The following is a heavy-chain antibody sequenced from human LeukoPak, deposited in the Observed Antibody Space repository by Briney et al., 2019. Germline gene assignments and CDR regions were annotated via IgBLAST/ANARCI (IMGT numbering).Heavy chain of an antibody. CDR1: GFTFSSYW. CDR2: IKSDGSFT. Sequence: GGSLRLSCAASGFTFSSYWMHWVSQAPGKGLVWVSRIKSDGSFTSYADSVKGRFTISRDNAKNTLFLQMHSLRVEDTAVYYCIRGLAAASAFDIWGQGTMVTVSS. CDR3: IRGLAAASAFDI. D-gene: IGHD6-13*01. V-gene: IGHV3-74*01. J-gene: IGHJ3*02.